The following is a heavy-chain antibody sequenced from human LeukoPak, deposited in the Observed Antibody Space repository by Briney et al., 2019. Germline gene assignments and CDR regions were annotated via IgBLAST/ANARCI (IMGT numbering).Heavy chain of an antibody. CDR1: GGSFSGYY. V-gene: IGHV4-34*01. J-gene: IGHJ1*01. CDR3: ARIGLLEWSIFQH. Sequence: SETLSLTCAVYGGSFSGYYWSWIRQPPGKGLEWIGSIYYSGSTYYNPSLKSRVTISVDTSKNQLSLKLSSVTAADTAVYYCARIGLLEWSIFQHWGQGTLVTVSS. CDR2: IYYSGST. D-gene: IGHD3-3*01.